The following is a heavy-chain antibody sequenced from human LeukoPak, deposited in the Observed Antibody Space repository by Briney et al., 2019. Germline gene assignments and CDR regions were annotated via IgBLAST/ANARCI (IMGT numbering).Heavy chain of an antibody. Sequence: QPGRSLRLSCTASGFTFSSYGMHWVRQAPGKGLEWVAVISYDGSNKYYADSEKGRFTISRDNSKNTLYLQMSSLRAEDTAVYYCAKLLMANDYGDPWGQGTLVTVSS. CDR3: AKLLMANDYGDP. J-gene: IGHJ5*02. V-gene: IGHV3-30*18. CDR1: GFTFSSYG. D-gene: IGHD4-17*01. CDR2: ISYDGSNK.